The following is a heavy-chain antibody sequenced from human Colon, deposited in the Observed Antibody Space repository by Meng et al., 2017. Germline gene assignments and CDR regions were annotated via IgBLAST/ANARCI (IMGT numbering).Heavy chain of an antibody. V-gene: IGHV4-59*01. D-gene: IGHD2-21*01. Sequence: QVQLQEAGPGLVKPSETLALTCTVSGGSINTYDWSWIRQPPGKGLELIGYISDSGSTYYSPSRRSRGTIAVDTSKNQFSVRLSSVTTADTAVYYWARYGPYWYFDRWGRGTLVTVSS. CDR1: GGSINTYD. CDR3: ARYGPYWYFDR. CDR2: ISDSGST. J-gene: IGHJ2*01.